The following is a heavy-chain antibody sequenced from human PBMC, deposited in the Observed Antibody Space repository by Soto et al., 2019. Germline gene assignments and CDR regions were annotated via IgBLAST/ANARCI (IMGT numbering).Heavy chain of an antibody. Sequence: PGGSLRLSCAASGFSFSSYSMNWVRQAPGEGLEWVSYISSSSTIYYADSVKGRFTISRDNAKNSLYLQMNSLRDKDTAVYYCARDLISMIVVKDYFDYWGQGTLVTVSS. V-gene: IGHV3-48*02. CDR1: GFSFSSYS. D-gene: IGHD3-22*01. J-gene: IGHJ4*02. CDR2: ISSSSTI. CDR3: ARDLISMIVVKDYFDY.